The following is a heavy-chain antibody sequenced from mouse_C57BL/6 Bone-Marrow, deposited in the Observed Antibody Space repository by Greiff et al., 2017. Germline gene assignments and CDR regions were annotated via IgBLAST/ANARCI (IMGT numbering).Heavy chain of an antibody. V-gene: IGHV5-2*03. CDR3: SRQTIGTPGVFYY. CDR2: INSDGGST. J-gene: IGHJ2*01. D-gene: IGHD2-5*01. Sequence: EVKLVESGGGLVQPGESLKLSCESNEYEFPSHDMSWVRKTPEKRLELVAAINSDGGSTYYPDTMERRFIISRDNTKKTLYLQMSSLRSEDTAFYYFSRQTIGTPGVFYYWGQGTTLTFAS. CDR1: EYEFPSHD.